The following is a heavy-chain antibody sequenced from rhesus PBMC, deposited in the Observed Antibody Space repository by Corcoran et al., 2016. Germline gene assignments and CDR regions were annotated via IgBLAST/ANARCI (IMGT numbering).Heavy chain of an antibody. CDR3: ARYAGWSSWSPGFDL. J-gene: IGHJ3*01. CDR1: GGSSTTYW. V-gene: IGHV4-80*01. CDR2: VNGNTGNT. D-gene: IGHD2-15*01. Sequence: QMQLQESGPGLVKPSETLSLTCAVSGGSSTTYWWTWIRQSPGKALEWVGEVNGNTGNTNYNPSLKRRVSLSKDASNRHFSLKLNSVTAADTAIYYCARYAGWSSWSPGFDLWGQGLRVIVSS.